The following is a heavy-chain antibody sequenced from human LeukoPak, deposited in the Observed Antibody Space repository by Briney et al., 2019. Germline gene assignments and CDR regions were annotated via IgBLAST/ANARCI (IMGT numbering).Heavy chain of an antibody. CDR2: INHSGST. Sequence: KPSETLSLTCAVCGGSFSGYYWSWIRQPPGKGLEWIGEINHSGSTNYNPSLRSRVTISVDTSKNQFSLKLSSVTAADTAVYYCARGAAVAGIDYWGQGTLVTVSS. J-gene: IGHJ4*02. CDR3: ARGAAVAGIDY. CDR1: GGSFSGYY. V-gene: IGHV4-34*01. D-gene: IGHD6-19*01.